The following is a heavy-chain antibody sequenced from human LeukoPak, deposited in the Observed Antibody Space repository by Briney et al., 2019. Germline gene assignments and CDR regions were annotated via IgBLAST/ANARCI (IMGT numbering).Heavy chain of an antibody. D-gene: IGHD3-22*01. V-gene: IGHV1-24*01. CDR2: FDPEDGET. CDR1: VYTLTELS. CDR3: ARYSPPSSGSAFDI. J-gene: IGHJ3*02. Sequence: GASVKVSCKVSVYTLTELSMHWVRQAPGKGLEWMGGFDPEDGETIYAQKFQGRVTMTTDTSTSTAYMELRSLRSDDTAVYYCARYSPPSSGSAFDIWGQGTMVTVSS.